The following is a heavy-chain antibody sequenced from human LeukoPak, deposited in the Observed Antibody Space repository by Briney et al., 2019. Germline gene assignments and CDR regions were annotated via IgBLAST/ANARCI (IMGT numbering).Heavy chain of an antibody. D-gene: IGHD3-22*01. J-gene: IGHJ4*02. V-gene: IGHV3-33*01. CDR2: IWYDGSNK. CDR3: ARDRLFWYDSLDY. CDR1: GFTFSSYG. Sequence: GGSLRLSCAASGFTFSSYGMHWVRQAPGKGLEWVAVIWYDGSNKYYADSVKGRFAISRDNSKNTLYLQMNSLRAEDTAVYYCARDRLFWYDSLDYWGQGTLVTVSS.